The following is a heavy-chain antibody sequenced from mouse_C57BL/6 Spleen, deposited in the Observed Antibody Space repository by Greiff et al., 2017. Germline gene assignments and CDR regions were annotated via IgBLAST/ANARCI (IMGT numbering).Heavy chain of an antibody. V-gene: IGHV1-19*01. CDR2: INPYNGGT. Sequence: EVQLQESGPVLVKPGASVKMSCKASGYTFTDYYMNWVKQSHGKSLEWIGVINPYNGGTSYNQKLKGKATLTVDKSSSTAYMELNSLKSEDAAVYYCAREGYYGSSPFDYWGQGTTLTVSS. CDR1: GYTFTDYY. J-gene: IGHJ2*01. CDR3: AREGYYGSSPFDY. D-gene: IGHD1-1*01.